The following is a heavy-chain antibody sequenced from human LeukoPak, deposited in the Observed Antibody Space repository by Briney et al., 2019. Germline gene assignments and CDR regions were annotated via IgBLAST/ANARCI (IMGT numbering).Heavy chain of an antibody. Sequence: SETLSLTCTVSGGSISSYYWSWIRQPPGKGLEWIGYIYYSGSTNYNPSLKSRVTISVDTSKNQFSLKLSSVTAAGTAVYYCARSGIVSSSWYLSGDYYYYYGMDVWGQGTTVTVSS. CDR1: GGSISSYY. CDR3: ARSGIVSSSWYLSGDYYYYYGMDV. CDR2: IYYSGST. V-gene: IGHV4-59*01. J-gene: IGHJ6*02. D-gene: IGHD6-13*01.